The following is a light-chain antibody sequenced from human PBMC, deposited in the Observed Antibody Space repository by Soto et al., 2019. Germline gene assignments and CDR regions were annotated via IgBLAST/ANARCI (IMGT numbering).Light chain of an antibody. CDR3: QSYDSNLSAWV. V-gene: IGLV1-40*01. J-gene: IGLJ3*02. CDR1: SSNIGAGYD. CDR2: DNI. Sequence: QSVLTQPPSVSGAPGQRVTISCTGSSSNIGAGYDVHWSQQLPGTAPKLLIYDNINRPSGVPDRFSGSKSGTSASLAITGLQAEDEADYYCQSYDSNLSAWVFGGGTKVTVL.